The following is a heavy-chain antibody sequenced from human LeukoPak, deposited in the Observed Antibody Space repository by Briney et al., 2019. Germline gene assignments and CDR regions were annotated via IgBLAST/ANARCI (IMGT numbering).Heavy chain of an antibody. CDR2: IYTSGST. CDR3: ARENYDILTGYYIIY. V-gene: IGHV4-4*07. CDR1: GGSISSYY. D-gene: IGHD3-9*01. J-gene: IGHJ4*02. Sequence: SETLSLTCTVSGGSISSYYWSWIRQPAGKGLEWIGRIYTSGSTNYNPSLKSRVTMSVDTSKNQFSLKLSSVTATDTAVYYCARENYDILTGYYIIYWGQGTLVTVSS.